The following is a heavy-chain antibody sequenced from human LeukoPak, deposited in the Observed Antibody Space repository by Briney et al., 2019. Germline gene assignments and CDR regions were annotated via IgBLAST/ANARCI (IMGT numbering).Heavy chain of an antibody. J-gene: IGHJ6*02. CDR1: GYTFTSYG. CDR2: ISAYNGNT. V-gene: IGHV1-18*01. CDR3: ARDGQGWMVTNYYYYYGMDA. Sequence: ASVKVSCKASGYTFTSYGISWVRQAPGQGLEWMGWISAYNGNTNYAQKLQGRVTMTTDTSTSTAYMELRSLRSDDTAVYYCARDGQGWMVTNYYYYYGMDAWGQGTTVTVSS. D-gene: IGHD4-23*01.